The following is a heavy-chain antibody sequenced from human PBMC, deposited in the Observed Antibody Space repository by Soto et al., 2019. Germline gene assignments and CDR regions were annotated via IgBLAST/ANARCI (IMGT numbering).Heavy chain of an antibody. CDR3: ARYGYSYSASFFDY. D-gene: IGHD5-18*01. V-gene: IGHV4-38-2*01. CDR2: IYHSGST. J-gene: IGHJ4*02. CDR1: GHSITSGFYY. Sequence: SETLSLTCAVSGHSITSGFYYWGWIRQPPGKGLEWIGSIYHSGSTYYNPSLKSRVTLSVDTSKNQLSLKLSSVTAADTAVYYCARYGYSYSASFFDYWGQGMRVTVSS.